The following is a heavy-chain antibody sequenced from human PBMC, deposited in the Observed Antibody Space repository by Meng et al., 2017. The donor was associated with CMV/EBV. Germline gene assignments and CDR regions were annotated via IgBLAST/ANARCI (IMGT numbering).Heavy chain of an antibody. D-gene: IGHD3-3*01. CDR2: ISGSGGST. CDR1: GFTFSSYA. V-gene: IGHV3-23*01. Sequence: GESLKISCAASGFTFSSYAVSWVRQAPGKGLEWVSAISGSGGSTYYADSVKGRFTISRDNSKNTLYLQMNSLRAEDTAVYYCAKAPPRITIFGVASRTGWFDPWGQGTLVTVSS. J-gene: IGHJ5*02. CDR3: AKAPPRITIFGVASRTGWFDP.